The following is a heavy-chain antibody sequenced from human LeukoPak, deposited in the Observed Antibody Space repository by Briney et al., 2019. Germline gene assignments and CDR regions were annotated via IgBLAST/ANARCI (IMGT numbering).Heavy chain of an antibody. J-gene: IGHJ4*02. Sequence: SETLSLTCAVYGGSFSGYYWSWIRQPPGKGLEWIGEINHSGSTNYNPSLKSRVTISVDTSKNQFSLKLSSVTAADTAVYYCAAGGVVAATWFDYWGQGTLVTVSS. CDR3: AAGGVVAATWFDY. CDR1: GGSFSGYY. V-gene: IGHV4-34*01. CDR2: INHSGST. D-gene: IGHD2-15*01.